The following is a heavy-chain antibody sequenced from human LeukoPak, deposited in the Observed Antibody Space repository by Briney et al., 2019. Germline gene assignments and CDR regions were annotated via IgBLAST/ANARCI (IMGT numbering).Heavy chain of an antibody. CDR2: ISGRGGNT. V-gene: IGHV3-23*01. CDR1: GFTFGDYA. D-gene: IGHD3-10*02. J-gene: IGHJ6*04. CDR3: AELGITMIGGV. Sequence: PGGSLRLSCTASGFTFGDYAISWVRQAPGKGLEWVSGISGRGGNTYYADSVKGQFTISRDNAKNSLYLQMNSLRAEDTAVYYCAELGITMIGGVWGKGTTVTISS.